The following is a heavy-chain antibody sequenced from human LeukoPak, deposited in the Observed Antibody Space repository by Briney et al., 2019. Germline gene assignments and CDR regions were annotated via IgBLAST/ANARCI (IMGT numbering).Heavy chain of an antibody. V-gene: IGHV3-9*01. J-gene: IGHJ4*02. CDR3: AKIAYSSSWYGYYFDY. D-gene: IGHD6-13*01. CDR2: ISWNSGSI. CDR1: GFTFSSYA. Sequence: GGSLRLSCAASGFTFSSYAMHWVRQAPGKGLEWVSGISWNSGSIGYADSVKGRFTISRDNAKNSLYLQMNSLRAEDTALYYCAKIAYSSSWYGYYFDYWGQGTLVTVSS.